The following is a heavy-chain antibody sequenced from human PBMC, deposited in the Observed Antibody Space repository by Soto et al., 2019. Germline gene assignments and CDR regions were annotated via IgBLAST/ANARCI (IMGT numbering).Heavy chain of an antibody. V-gene: IGHV3-30-3*01. Sequence: QVQVVESGGGVVQPGGSLRLSCAASGFTFSTSAMHWVRQAPGKGLESMAMISYGGNNKYYADSVKGRFTISRDISESTLYLQMNSLRTEDTAVYYCAREEFEAGRGHFGCWGQGTLVSVSS. CDR3: AREEFEAGRGHFGC. D-gene: IGHD6-13*01. J-gene: IGHJ4*02. CDR1: GFTFSTSA. CDR2: ISYGGNNK.